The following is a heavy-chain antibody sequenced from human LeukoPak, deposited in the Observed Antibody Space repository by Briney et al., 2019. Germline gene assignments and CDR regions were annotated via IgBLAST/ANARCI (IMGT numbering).Heavy chain of an antibody. CDR2: IHTDDTT. CDR3: ARDGSSRSLQF. CDR1: GFTVSSNY. Sequence: QTGGSLRLSCAASGFTVSSNYMSWVRQAPGRGLEWVSLIHTDDTTYYADSVKGRFSISRDNSKNMVYLQMNSLRADDTAMYYCARDGSSRSLQFWGQGTLVTVSS. J-gene: IGHJ1*01. V-gene: IGHV3-53*01.